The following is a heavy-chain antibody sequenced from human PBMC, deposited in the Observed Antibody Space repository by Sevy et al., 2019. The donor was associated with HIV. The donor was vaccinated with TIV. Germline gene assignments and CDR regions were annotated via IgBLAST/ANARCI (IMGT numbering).Heavy chain of an antibody. J-gene: IGHJ5*02. CDR3: AAEGLGYYSGGNYYKGDWFDP. Sequence: ASVKVSCKVSGYRLSELSMHWVRQALGKGLEWMGMFDPEGVETIYPETFQGRVIMTGDTSRETVYMEQSSLTSEDTAVYYCAAEGLGYYSGGNYYKGDWFDPWGQGTLVTVS. CDR1: GYRLSELS. D-gene: IGHD2-15*01. CDR2: FDPEGVET. V-gene: IGHV1-24*01.